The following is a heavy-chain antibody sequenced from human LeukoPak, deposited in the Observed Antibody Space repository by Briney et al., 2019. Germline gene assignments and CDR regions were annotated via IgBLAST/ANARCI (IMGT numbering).Heavy chain of an antibody. J-gene: IGHJ5*02. CDR1: GGSISGSGYY. D-gene: IGHD1-26*01. Sequence: TSETLSLTCTVSGGSISGSGYYWSWIRQPPGKGLEWIGYIYHTGSTYYNPSLASRVTISVDRPKNQFSLRLTSVTAADTAVFYCARGGVGPTTNWFDPWGQGTLVTVSS. CDR2: IYHTGST. CDR3: ARGGVGPTTNWFDP. V-gene: IGHV4-30-2*01.